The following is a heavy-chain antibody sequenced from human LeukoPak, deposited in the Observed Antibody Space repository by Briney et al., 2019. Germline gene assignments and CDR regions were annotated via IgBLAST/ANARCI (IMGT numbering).Heavy chain of an antibody. D-gene: IGHD3-10*01. J-gene: IGHJ4*02. V-gene: IGHV4-4*07. CDR3: AREGFGELLGVHDY. CDR1: GGSISSYY. Sequence: PSETLSLTCTVSGGSISSYYWSWIRQPAGKGLEWIGRIYTSGSTNYNPSLRSRVTMSVDTSENQFSLKLSSVTAADTAVYYCAREGFGELLGVHDYWGQGTLVTVSS. CDR2: IYTSGST.